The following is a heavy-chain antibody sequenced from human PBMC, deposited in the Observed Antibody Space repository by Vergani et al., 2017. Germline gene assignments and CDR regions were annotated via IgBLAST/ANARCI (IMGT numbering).Heavy chain of an antibody. CDR3: AKEGYGDYFVHAFDI. CDR1: GFTFSNFG. V-gene: IGHV3-30*02. Sequence: QVQLVESAGGVVQPGGSLRLSCAASGFTFSNFGMHWIRQAPGKVLEWLAFIRYDGSNKYYADSVKGRFTISRDNSKNTLYLQMNSLRAEDTAVYYCAKEGYGDYFVHAFDIWGQGTMVTVSS. D-gene: IGHD4-17*01. CDR2: IRYDGSNK. J-gene: IGHJ3*02.